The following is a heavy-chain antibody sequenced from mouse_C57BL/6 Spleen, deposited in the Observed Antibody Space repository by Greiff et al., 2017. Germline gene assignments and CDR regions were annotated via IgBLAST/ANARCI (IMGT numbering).Heavy chain of an antibody. CDR3: ARPLHYYGSSRFAY. CDR2: INPNNGGT. J-gene: IGHJ3*01. V-gene: IGHV1-26*01. Sequence: EVQLKDSGPELVKPGASVKISCKASGYTFTDYYMNWVKQSHGKSLEWIGDINPNNGGTSYNQKFKGKATLTVDKSSSTAYMELRSLTSEDSAVYYCARPLHYYGSSRFAYWGQGTLVTVSA. D-gene: IGHD1-1*01. CDR1: GYTFTDYY.